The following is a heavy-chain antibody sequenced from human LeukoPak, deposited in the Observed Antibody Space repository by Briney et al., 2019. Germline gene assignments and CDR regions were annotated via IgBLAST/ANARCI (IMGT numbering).Heavy chain of an antibody. V-gene: IGHV1-2*02. CDR2: INPNSGGT. J-gene: IGHJ5*02. CDR3: ARDFASGSYHNWFDP. CDR1: GYTFTGYY. Sequence: ASVKVSCKASGYTFTGYYMHWVRQAPGQGLEWMGWINPNSGGTNYAQKFQGRVTITADESTSTAYMELSSLRSEDTAVYYCARDFASGSYHNWFDPWGQGTLVTVSS. D-gene: IGHD1-26*01.